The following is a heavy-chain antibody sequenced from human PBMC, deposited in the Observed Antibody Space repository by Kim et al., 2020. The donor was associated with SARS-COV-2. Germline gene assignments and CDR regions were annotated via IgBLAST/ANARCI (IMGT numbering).Heavy chain of an antibody. CDR2: INHSGST. CDR1: GGSFSGYY. V-gene: IGHV4-34*01. CDR3: ARAIAARPNYYYIDV. Sequence: SETLSLTCAVYGGSFSGYYWSWIRQPPGKGLEWIGEINHSGSTNYNPSLKSRVTISVDTSKNQFSLKLSSVTAADTAVYYCARAIAARPNYYYIDVWGQGTTVTVSS. J-gene: IGHJ6*03. D-gene: IGHD6-6*01.